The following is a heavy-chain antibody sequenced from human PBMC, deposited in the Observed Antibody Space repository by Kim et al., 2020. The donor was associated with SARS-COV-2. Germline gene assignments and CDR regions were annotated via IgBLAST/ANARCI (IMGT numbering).Heavy chain of an antibody. CDR1: GGSISSGGYY. CDR3: ARVRRIAVAGTYPDY. J-gene: IGHJ4*02. Sequence: SETLSLTCTVSGGSISSGGYYWSWIRQHPGKGLEWIGYIYYSGSTYYNPSLKSRVTISVDTSKNQFSLKLSSVTAADTAVYYCARVRRIAVAGTYPDYWGQGTLVTVSS. D-gene: IGHD6-19*01. CDR2: IYYSGST. V-gene: IGHV4-31*03.